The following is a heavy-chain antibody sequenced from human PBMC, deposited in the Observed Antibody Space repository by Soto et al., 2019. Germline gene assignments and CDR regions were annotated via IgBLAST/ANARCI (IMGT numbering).Heavy chain of an antibody. Sequence: GGSVRLSCAASGFTFSSYAMSWVRQAPGKGLEWVSAISGSGGSTYYADSVKGRFTISRDNSKNTLYLQMNSLRAEDTAVYYCAKDLGSGWSTGPFDYWGQGTLVTVS. CDR2: ISGSGGST. CDR1: GFTFSSYA. J-gene: IGHJ4*02. D-gene: IGHD6-19*01. V-gene: IGHV3-23*01. CDR3: AKDLGSGWSTGPFDY.